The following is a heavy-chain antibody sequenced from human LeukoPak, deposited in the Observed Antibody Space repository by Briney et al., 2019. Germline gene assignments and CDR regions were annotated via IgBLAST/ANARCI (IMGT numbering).Heavy chain of an antibody. Sequence: SVKVSCQASGYTFTSYGISWVRQAPGQGLEWMGWISAYNGNTNYAQKLQGRVTMTTDTSTSTAYMELRSLRSDDTAVYYCAREAAYYYDSSGYRNWFDPWGQGTLVTVSS. CDR3: AREAAYYYDSSGYRNWFDP. CDR2: ISAYNGNT. V-gene: IGHV1-18*01. J-gene: IGHJ5*02. D-gene: IGHD3-22*01. CDR1: GYTFTSYG.